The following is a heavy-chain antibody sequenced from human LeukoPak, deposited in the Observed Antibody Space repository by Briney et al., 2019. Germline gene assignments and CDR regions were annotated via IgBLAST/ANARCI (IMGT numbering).Heavy chain of an antibody. V-gene: IGHV4-31*11. J-gene: IGHJ4*02. Sequence: SETLSLTCAVYGGSFSGYYWSWIRQHPGKGLEWIGYIYYSGSTYYNPSLKSRVTISVDTSKNQFSLKLSSVTAADTAVYYCARGQWLVPGDYWGQETLVTVS. D-gene: IGHD6-19*01. CDR3: ARGQWLVPGDY. CDR2: IYYSGST. CDR1: GGSFSGYY.